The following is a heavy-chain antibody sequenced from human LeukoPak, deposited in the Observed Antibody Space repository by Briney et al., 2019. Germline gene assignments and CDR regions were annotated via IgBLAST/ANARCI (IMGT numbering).Heavy chain of an antibody. J-gene: IGHJ4*02. Sequence: ASVKVSCKASGYTFTNYGISWVRQAPGQGLEWVGWIIPIFGTANYAQKFQGRVTITTDESTSTAYMELSSLRSEDTAVYYCATAYSGSYGGGGYFDYWGQGTLVTVSS. CDR1: GYTFTNYG. V-gene: IGHV1-69*05. CDR2: IIPIFGTA. CDR3: ATAYSGSYGGGGYFDY. D-gene: IGHD1-26*01.